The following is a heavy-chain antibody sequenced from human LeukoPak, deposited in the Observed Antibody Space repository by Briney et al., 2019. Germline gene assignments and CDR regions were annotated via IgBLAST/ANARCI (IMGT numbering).Heavy chain of an antibody. CDR1: GFTFSSYW. V-gene: IGHV3-7*03. CDR2: IKPDGSEK. Sequence: PGRSLRLSCEASGFTFSSYWMSWVRQAPGQGLEWMGSIKPDGSEKNYVHYLQGRVTITTDTATSSAYMQMSGLRADDTAVYYCARHNDGALDCWGQGTLVTVSS. CDR3: ARHNDGALDC. D-gene: IGHD1-1*01. J-gene: IGHJ4*02.